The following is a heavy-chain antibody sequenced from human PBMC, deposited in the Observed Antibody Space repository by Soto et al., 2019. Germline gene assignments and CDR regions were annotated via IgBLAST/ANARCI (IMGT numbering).Heavy chain of an antibody. V-gene: IGHV4-39*01. J-gene: IGHJ5*02. CDR2: IYYSGST. D-gene: IGHD3-10*01. CDR1: GGSISSSSYY. CDR3: ARLWFGELFINNWFDP. Sequence: SETLSLTCTVSGGSISSSSYYWGWIRQPPGKGLEWIGSIYYSGSTYYNPSLKSRVTISVDTSKNQFSLKLSFVTAADTAVYYCARLWFGELFINNWFDPWGQGTLVTVSS.